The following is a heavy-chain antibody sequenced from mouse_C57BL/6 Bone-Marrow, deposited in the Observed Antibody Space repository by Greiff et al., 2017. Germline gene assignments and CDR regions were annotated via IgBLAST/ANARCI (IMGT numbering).Heavy chain of an antibody. J-gene: IGHJ4*01. Sequence: QVQLQQPGAELVKPGASVKLSCKASGYTFTSYWMPWVKQRPGQGLEWIGMIHPNSGSTNYNEKFKSKATLTVDKSSSTAYMQLSSLTSEDSAVYYCARSRWLLNMDYWGQGTSVTVSS. CDR2: IHPNSGST. CDR3: ARSRWLLNMDY. D-gene: IGHD2-3*01. V-gene: IGHV1-64*01. CDR1: GYTFTSYW.